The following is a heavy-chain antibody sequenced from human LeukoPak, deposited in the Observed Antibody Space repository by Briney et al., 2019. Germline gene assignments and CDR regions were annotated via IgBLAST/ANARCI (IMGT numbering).Heavy chain of an antibody. J-gene: IGHJ4*02. D-gene: IGHD3-10*01. V-gene: IGHV3-23*01. CDR3: AKDVRDYYGTGTLNFDS. CDR1: GFTFSDYP. CDR2: ISRLAGST. Sequence: GGSLRLSCAASGFTFSDYPMSWVRQAPGKGLEWVSAISRLAGSTAYADSVNGRFTISRDNSQNTLFLQMNSLRVDDTAMYYCAKDVRDYYGTGTLNFDSWGQGTLVAVSS.